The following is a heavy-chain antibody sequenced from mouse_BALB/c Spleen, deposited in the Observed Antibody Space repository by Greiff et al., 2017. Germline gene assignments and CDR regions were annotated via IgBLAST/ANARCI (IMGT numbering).Heavy chain of an antibody. J-gene: IGHJ3*01. Sequence: VQLKESGAELVRPGALVKLSCKASGFNIKDYYMHWVKQRPEQGLEWIGWIDPENGNTIYDPKFQGKASITADTSSNTAYLQLSSLTSEDTAVYYCASSNYPAWFAYWGQGTLVTVSA. V-gene: IGHV14-1*02. CDR3: ASSNYPAWFAY. D-gene: IGHD2-5*01. CDR2: IDPENGNT. CDR1: GFNIKDYY.